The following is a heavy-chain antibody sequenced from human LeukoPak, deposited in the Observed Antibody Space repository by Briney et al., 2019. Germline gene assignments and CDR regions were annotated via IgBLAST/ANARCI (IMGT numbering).Heavy chain of an antibody. CDR1: GFTFSSYW. J-gene: IGHJ4*02. V-gene: IGHV3-74*01. D-gene: IGHD3-10*01. Sequence: PGGSLRLSCAASGFTFSSYWMHWVRQAPGKGLVWVSRINTDGSSTDYADSVKGRFTISRDNAKNTLYLQMNSLRAEDTAVYYCAKDQAYYGSGSPPDYWGQGTLVTVSS. CDR3: AKDQAYYGSGSPPDY. CDR2: INTDGSST.